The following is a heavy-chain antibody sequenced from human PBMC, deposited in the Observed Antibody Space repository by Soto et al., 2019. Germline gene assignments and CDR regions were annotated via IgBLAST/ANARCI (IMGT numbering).Heavy chain of an antibody. D-gene: IGHD2-2*01. V-gene: IGHV4-30-2*01. CDR2: IYHSGST. Sequence: SQILCLTCVFSGGSICSGVFSWSWIRQPPGKGLEWIGYIYHSGSTYYNPSLKSRVTISVDRSKNQFSLKLSSVTAADTAVYYCARVPDRWGQGTLVTVS. J-gene: IGHJ5*02. CDR1: GGSICSGVFS. CDR3: ARVPDR.